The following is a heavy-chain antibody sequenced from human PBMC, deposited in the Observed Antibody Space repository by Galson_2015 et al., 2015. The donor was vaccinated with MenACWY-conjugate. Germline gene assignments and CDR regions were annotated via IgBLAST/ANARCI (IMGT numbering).Heavy chain of an antibody. V-gene: IGHV3-74*01. CDR2: ISPDGSVT. D-gene: IGHD5-24*01. CDR3: TRGSDGDGRFDP. CDR1: GFTFNHYW. J-gene: IGHJ5*02. Sequence: SLRLSCAASGFTFNHYWMHWVRHAPGKGLVWVSRISPDGSVTNYADSVKGRFTLSRDNAKNTLYLQMNSRRGDDTAVYDCTRGSDGDGRFDPWGQGTLVTVSS.